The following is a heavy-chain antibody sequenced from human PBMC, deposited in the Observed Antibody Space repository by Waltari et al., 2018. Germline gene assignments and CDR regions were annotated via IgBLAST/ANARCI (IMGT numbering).Heavy chain of an antibody. Sequence: QVQLVESGGGVVQPGGSLRLSCAASGFTFSSYGMHWVRQATGKGLEWLAFILYDGSNKYYADSVKGRVTISRDNSKNTLYLQMNSLRAEDTAVYYCAKSGQVGAFDIWGQGTMVTVSS. J-gene: IGHJ3*02. D-gene: IGHD3-10*01. CDR1: GFTFSSYG. V-gene: IGHV3-30*02. CDR2: ILYDGSNK. CDR3: AKSGQVGAFDI.